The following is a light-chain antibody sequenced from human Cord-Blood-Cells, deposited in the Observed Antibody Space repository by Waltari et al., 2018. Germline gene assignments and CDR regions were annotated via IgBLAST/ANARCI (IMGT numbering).Light chain of an antibody. V-gene: IGLV2-23*02. Sequence: QSALTPPASVSGSPGQSITLSCTGTSSDVGSYNLVPWYQQHPGKAPKLMIYEVSKRPSGVSNRFSGSKSGNTASLTISGLQAEDEADYYCCSYAGSSTPYVFGTGTKVTVL. CDR2: EVS. CDR3: CSYAGSSTPYV. J-gene: IGLJ1*01. CDR1: SSDVGSYNL.